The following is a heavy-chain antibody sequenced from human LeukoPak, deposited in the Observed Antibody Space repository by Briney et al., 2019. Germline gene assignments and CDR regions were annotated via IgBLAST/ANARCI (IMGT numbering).Heavy chain of an antibody. Sequence: SVKVSCKASGGTFTNYAINWVRQAPGQGLEWMGRIIPILDVTNYAQKFQGRVTITADQSTSTAYMELSSLRSEYTAVYYCARGGGVDILTGFQYWGQGALVTVSS. D-gene: IGHD3-9*01. CDR2: IIPILDVT. V-gene: IGHV1-69*04. CDR1: GGTFTNYA. J-gene: IGHJ4*02. CDR3: ARGGGVDILTGFQY.